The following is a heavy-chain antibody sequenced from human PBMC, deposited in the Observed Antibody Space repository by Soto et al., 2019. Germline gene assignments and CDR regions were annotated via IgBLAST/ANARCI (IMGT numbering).Heavy chain of an antibody. J-gene: IGHJ5*02. CDR2: IYYSGST. D-gene: IGHD1-20*01. V-gene: IGHV4-30-4*01. CDR1: GGSISSGDYY. CDR3: ARINWNDESGWASGFDP. Sequence: QVQLQESGPGLVKPSQTLSLTCTVSGGSISSGDYYWSWIRQPPGKGLEWIGYIYYSGSTYYNPSLKSRVTISVDTSKNQFSLKLSSVTAADTAVYYCARINWNDESGWASGFDPWGQGTLVTVSS.